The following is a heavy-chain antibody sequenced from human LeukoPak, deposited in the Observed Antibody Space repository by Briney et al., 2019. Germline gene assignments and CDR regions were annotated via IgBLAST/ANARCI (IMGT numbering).Heavy chain of an antibody. Sequence: SETLSLTCTVSGGSISSYYWSWIRQPPGKGLEWIGYIYYSGSTNYNPSLKSRVTISVDTSKNQFSLKVSSVTAADTAVYYCARDDSSGYDAFDIWGQGTMVTVSS. CDR1: GGSISSYY. CDR3: ARDDSSGYDAFDI. D-gene: IGHD3-22*01. V-gene: IGHV4-59*01. CDR2: IYYSGST. J-gene: IGHJ3*02.